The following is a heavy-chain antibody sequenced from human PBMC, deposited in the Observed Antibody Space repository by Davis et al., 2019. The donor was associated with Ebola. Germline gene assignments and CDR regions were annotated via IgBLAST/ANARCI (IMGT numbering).Heavy chain of an antibody. J-gene: IGHJ4*02. D-gene: IGHD2-2*01. Sequence: AASVKVSCKASGGTFSSYAISWVRQAPGQGLEWMGRIIPILGTANYAQKFQGRVTITADKSTSTAYMELSSLRSEDTAVYYCARESRYQLLYVDYWGQGTLVTVSS. CDR1: GGTFSSYA. V-gene: IGHV1-69*04. CDR2: IIPILGTA. CDR3: ARESRYQLLYVDY.